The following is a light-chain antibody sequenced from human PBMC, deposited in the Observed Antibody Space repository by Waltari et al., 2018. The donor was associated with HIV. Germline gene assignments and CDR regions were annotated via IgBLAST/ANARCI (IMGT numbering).Light chain of an antibody. Sequence: DIQMTQSPSSLSAFVGDRVTITCRTSQNIDNYLNWYQQKPGRAPNLLIYAASSSHSGVPSRFSGSGSGTDFTLTISSLQPEDSANYYCQQSYSTPRTFGQGTKLEIK. J-gene: IGKJ2*01. V-gene: IGKV1-39*01. CDR1: QNIDNY. CDR3: QQSYSTPRT. CDR2: AAS.